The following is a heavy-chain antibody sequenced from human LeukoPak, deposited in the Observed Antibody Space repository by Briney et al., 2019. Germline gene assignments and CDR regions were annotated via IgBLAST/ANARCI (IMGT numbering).Heavy chain of an antibody. CDR1: GCTFTDYY. V-gene: IGHV1-2*06. D-gene: IGHD3-10*01. CDR3: ARAPPNSGSYYRLHSWFDP. Sequence: GASVKVSCKASGCTFTDYYMHWVRQAPGQGLEWMGRINPNSGGTNYAQKFQGRVTMTRDTSISTAYMELSSLRSDDTAFSYCARAPPNSGSYYRLHSWFDPWGQGALVTVSS. J-gene: IGHJ5*02. CDR2: INPNSGGT.